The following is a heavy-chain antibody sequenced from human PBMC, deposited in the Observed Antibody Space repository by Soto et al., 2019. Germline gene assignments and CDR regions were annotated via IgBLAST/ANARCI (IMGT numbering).Heavy chain of an antibody. CDR3: ARDTHSAVRSDW. V-gene: IGHV3-66*01. D-gene: IGHD3-9*01. CDR2: IYSDGTT. Sequence: LVESGGGLVQAGESLRLSCAVSGFSVSNNYMTWVRQAPGKGLEWISVIYSDGTTYHADSVKGRFIASRDNSQNTLYLQMNNLRVEDSAVFFSARDTHSAVRSDWWGQGTLVTVAS. J-gene: IGHJ4*02. CDR1: GFSVSNNY.